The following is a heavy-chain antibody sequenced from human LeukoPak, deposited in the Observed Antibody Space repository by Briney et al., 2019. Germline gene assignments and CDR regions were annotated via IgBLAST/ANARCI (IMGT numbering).Heavy chain of an antibody. J-gene: IGHJ4*02. Sequence: RASVKVSCKASGYTFTGYYLHWVRQAPGQGLEWVGWINPNSGGANYGEKFQGRVTMTADTSISTGYMELSSLRSDDTAVYSCARDAYGDYGLPGYWGQGTLVTVSS. V-gene: IGHV1-2*02. CDR1: GYTFTGYY. D-gene: IGHD4-17*01. CDR3: ARDAYGDYGLPGY. CDR2: INPNSGGA.